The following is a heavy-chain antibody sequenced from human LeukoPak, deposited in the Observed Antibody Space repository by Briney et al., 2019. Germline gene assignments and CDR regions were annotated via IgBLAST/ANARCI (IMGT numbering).Heavy chain of an antibody. D-gene: IGHD6-19*01. CDR2: IYSSGSA. J-gene: IGHJ5*02. Sequence: PSETLSLTCTVSGGSIINHYWSWVRQPAGEGLEWVGRIYSSGSANYSPSLKSRVSMSIDTSNNHFSLNLTSVTAADTALYFCARDVRYASGWSTPESWGQGTLVTVSA. V-gene: IGHV4-4*07. CDR1: GGSIINHY. CDR3: ARDVRYASGWSTPES.